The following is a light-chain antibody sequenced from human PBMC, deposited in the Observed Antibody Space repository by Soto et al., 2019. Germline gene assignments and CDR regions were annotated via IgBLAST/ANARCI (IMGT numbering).Light chain of an antibody. Sequence: EIVLTQSPATISLSPGERATLSCRASQSVSSYLAWYQQKPGQAPRLLIYDASNRATGIPARFSGSGSGTDFTLTISSLEPEDIAVYYCQQRSNWPPFGQGTRLEIK. J-gene: IGKJ5*01. CDR1: QSVSSY. V-gene: IGKV3-11*01. CDR2: DAS. CDR3: QQRSNWPP.